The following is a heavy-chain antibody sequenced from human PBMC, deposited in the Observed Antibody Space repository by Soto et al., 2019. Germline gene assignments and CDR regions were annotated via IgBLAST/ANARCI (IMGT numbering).Heavy chain of an antibody. V-gene: IGHV3-72*01. CDR1: GFMCSDHY. CDR3: ARYLVVGYTYYGMDV. D-gene: IGHD2-15*01. Sequence: LSLTCSASGFMCSDHYMDWVRQAPGKGLEWVGRTRNKAKSHTTEFAASVKGRFTISRDDSTNSLYLEMNSLKTEDTAVYYCARYLVVGYTYYGMDVWGQGTTVTVSS. CDR2: TRNKAKSHTT. J-gene: IGHJ6*02.